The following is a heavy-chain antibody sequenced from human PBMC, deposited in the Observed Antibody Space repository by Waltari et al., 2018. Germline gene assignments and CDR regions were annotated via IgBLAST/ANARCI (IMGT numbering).Heavy chain of an antibody. Sequence: VQLEQWGTGLLKPSETLSLTCAVYGGSLRAYYLSWIRQTPGKGLEWIGEINHSGSTSYNPSLKSRVTISVDTSKNQFSLRLTSVTAADTAVYYCARQQYYDFVWGTNPFDYKFYVDVWGKGITVTVSS. J-gene: IGHJ6*03. CDR3: ARQQYYDFVWGTNPFDYKFYVDV. V-gene: IGHV4-34*01. CDR2: INHSGST. D-gene: IGHD3-16*01. CDR1: GGSLRAYY.